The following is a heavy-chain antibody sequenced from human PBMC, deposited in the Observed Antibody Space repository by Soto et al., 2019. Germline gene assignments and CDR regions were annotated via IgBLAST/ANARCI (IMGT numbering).Heavy chain of an antibody. D-gene: IGHD3-22*01. CDR1: GCSISSYY. V-gene: IGHV4-59*01. Sequence: PSETPSLTCTVSGCSISSYYWSWIRQPPGKGLEWIGYIYYSGSTNYNPSLKSRVTISVDTSKNQFSLKLSPVTAADTAVYYCAREGYESRNYYCYGMDVWGQGTTVTVSS. CDR3: AREGYESRNYYCYGMDV. CDR2: IYYSGST. J-gene: IGHJ6*02.